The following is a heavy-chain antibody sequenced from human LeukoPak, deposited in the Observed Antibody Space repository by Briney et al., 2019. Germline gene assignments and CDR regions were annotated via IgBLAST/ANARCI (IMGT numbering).Heavy chain of an antibody. D-gene: IGHD3-22*01. Sequence: GGSLRLSCATSKFTFSNYWMTWVRQAPGKGLEWVSVIYSGGSTYYADSVKGRFTISRDNSKNTLYLQMNSLRAEDTAVYYCAGDRFSYDSSGYHDWGQGTLVTVSS. CDR3: AGDRFSYDSSGYHD. V-gene: IGHV3-66*01. CDR2: IYSGGST. CDR1: KFTFSNYW. J-gene: IGHJ4*02.